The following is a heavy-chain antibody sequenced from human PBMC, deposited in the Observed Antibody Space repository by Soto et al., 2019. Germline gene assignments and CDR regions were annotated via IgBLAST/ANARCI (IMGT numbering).Heavy chain of an antibody. CDR1: GFTFSSYG. J-gene: IGHJ5*02. D-gene: IGHD5-12*01. CDR2: IWYDGSNK. CDR3: ARDGGCRDGYTVGCNWFDP. Sequence: PGGSLRLSSAASGFTFSSYGMHWVRQAPGKGLEWVAVIWYDGSNKYYADSVKGRFTISRDNSKNTLYLQMNSLRAEDTAVYYCARDGGCRDGYTVGCNWFDPWGQGT. V-gene: IGHV3-33*01.